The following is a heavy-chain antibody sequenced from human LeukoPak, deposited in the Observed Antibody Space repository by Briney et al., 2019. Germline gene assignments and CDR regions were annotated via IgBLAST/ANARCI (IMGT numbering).Heavy chain of an antibody. CDR2: ISGSGHTT. CDR1: GFTFTASA. CDR3: AKDGGTYDSSGYLDY. V-gene: IGHV3-23*01. J-gene: IGHJ4*02. Sequence: GGSLRLSCAASGFTFTASAMSWVRQTPGKGLEWVSAISGSGHTTDYADSVKGRFTISRDNSKNTLYLQMNSLRAEDTAVYYCAKDGGTYDSSGYLDYWGQGTLVTVSS. D-gene: IGHD3-22*01.